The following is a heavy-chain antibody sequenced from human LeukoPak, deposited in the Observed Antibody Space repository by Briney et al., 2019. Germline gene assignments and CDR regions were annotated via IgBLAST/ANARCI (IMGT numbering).Heavy chain of an antibody. J-gene: IGHJ6*02. D-gene: IGHD2-2*01. CDR2: IYYSGST. Sequence: SETLSLTCTVSGGSLSSYYWSWIRQPPGKGLEWIGYIYYSGSTNYNPSLKSRVTISVDTSKNQFSLKLSSVTAADTAVYYCARVVDYYYGMDVWGQGTTVTVSS. V-gene: IGHV4-59*01. CDR3: ARVVDYYYGMDV. CDR1: GGSLSSYY.